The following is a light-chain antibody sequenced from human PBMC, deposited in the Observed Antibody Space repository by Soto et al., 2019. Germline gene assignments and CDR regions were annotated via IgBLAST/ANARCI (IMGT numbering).Light chain of an antibody. J-gene: IGKJ3*01. CDR1: QSVSSSY. V-gene: IGKV3-20*01. CDR3: QQYGSSPLFT. Sequence: EIVLTQSPGTLSLPPGERATLSCRASQSVSSSYLAWYQQKPGQAPRLLIYGASSRATGIPDRFSGSGSGTDFTLTISRLEPQDFAVYYCQQYGSSPLFTCGPGTKVHIK. CDR2: GAS.